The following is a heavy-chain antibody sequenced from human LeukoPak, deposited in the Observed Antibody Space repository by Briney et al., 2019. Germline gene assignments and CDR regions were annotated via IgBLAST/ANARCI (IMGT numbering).Heavy chain of an antibody. CDR1: GYTFTSYA. J-gene: IGHJ5*02. V-gene: IGHV1-3*03. CDR2: ISAGNGNT. CDR3: ARAVDYGDWFDP. D-gene: IGHD4-17*01. Sequence: ASVKVSCKASGYTFTSYAMHWVRQAPGQRLEWMGWISAGNGNTKYSQEFQGRVTITRDTSASTAYMELSSLRSEDMAVYYCARAVDYGDWFDPWGQGTLVTVSS.